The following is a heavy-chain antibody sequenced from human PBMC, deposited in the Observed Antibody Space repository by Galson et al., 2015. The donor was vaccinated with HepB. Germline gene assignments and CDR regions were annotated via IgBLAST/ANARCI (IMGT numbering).Heavy chain of an antibody. CDR1: GYTFTSYG. Sequence: SVKVSCKASGYTFTSYGISWVRQAPGQGLEWMGWISAYNGNTNYAQKLQGRVTMTTDTSTSTAYMELRSLRSDDTAVYYCARARDMVRGVIITTTDVWGQGTTVTVSS. J-gene: IGHJ6*02. CDR3: ARARDMVRGVIITTTDV. D-gene: IGHD3-10*01. V-gene: IGHV1-18*01. CDR2: ISAYNGNT.